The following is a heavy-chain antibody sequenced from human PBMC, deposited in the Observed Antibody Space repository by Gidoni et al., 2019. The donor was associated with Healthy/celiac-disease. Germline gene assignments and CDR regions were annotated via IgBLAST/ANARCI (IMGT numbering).Heavy chain of an antibody. CDR1: GFTFSSYA. Sequence: EVQLLESGGGLVQPGGSLSLSCAASGFTFSSYAVSWVRQAPGKGLEWVSAISGSCGSTYYADSVKGRFTISRDNSKNTLYLQMNSLRAEDTAVYYCAKYGLYYDILTGPIDYYYYYGMDVWGQGTTVTVSS. CDR3: AKYGLYYDILTGPIDYYYYYGMDV. V-gene: IGHV3-23*01. CDR2: ISGSCGST. J-gene: IGHJ6*02. D-gene: IGHD3-9*01.